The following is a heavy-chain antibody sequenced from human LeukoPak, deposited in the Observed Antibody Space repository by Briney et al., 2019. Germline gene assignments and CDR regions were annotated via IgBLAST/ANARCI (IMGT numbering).Heavy chain of an antibody. CDR3: ARTKEWLFPGSSLWYYMDV. V-gene: IGHV4-61*02. CDR1: GASISSGGYY. D-gene: IGHD3-3*01. J-gene: IGHJ6*03. Sequence: PSETLSLTCTVSGASISSGGYYWSWIRQPAGKGLEYLGCIYSTGSTNYNPSLRSRVTISVDTSKNHFSLKLSSVTAADTAVYYCARTKEWLFPGSSLWYYMDVWGKGTTVTVSS. CDR2: IYSTGST.